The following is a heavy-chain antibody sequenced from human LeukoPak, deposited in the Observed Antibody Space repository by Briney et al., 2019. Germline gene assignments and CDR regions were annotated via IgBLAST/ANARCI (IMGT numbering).Heavy chain of an antibody. CDR3: ARGVRGYDLNIDY. J-gene: IGHJ4*02. CDR1: GGTLSSYA. D-gene: IGHD5-12*01. Sequence: SVKVSCKASGGTLSSYAISWVRQAPGQGLEWMGGIIPIFGTANYAQKFQGRVTMTRDTSISTAYMELSSLRSEDTAVYYCARGVRGYDLNIDYWGQGTLVTVSS. V-gene: IGHV1-69*05. CDR2: IIPIFGTA.